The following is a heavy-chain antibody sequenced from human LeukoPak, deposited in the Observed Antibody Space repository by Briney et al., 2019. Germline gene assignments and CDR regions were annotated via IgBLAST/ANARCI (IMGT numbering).Heavy chain of an antibody. CDR3: ARLRGLANFDWLWD. Sequence: GGSLRLSCPASGFIVSNSYITWVRQAPGKALEWVSVIYAGGEKFYADSVEDRFTISRDNSKNTVYLQMNGLRAEDTAIYYCARLRGLANFDWLWDWGQGTLVTVSS. CDR1: GFIVSNSY. J-gene: IGHJ4*02. CDR2: IYAGGEK. V-gene: IGHV3-66*04. D-gene: IGHD3-9*01.